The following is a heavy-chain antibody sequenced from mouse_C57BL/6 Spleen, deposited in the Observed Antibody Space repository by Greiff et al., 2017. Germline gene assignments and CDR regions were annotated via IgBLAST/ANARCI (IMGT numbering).Heavy chain of an antibody. Sequence: QVQLQQPGAELVRPGSSVKLSCKASGYTFTSYWMDWVKQRPGQGLEWIGNIYPSDSETHYNQKFKDKATLTVDKSSSTAYMQLSSLTSEDSAVYYCARRDTTVVGDYWGQGTTLTVSS. CDR3: ARRDTTVVGDY. D-gene: IGHD1-1*01. CDR1: GYTFTSYW. CDR2: IYPSDSET. V-gene: IGHV1-61*01. J-gene: IGHJ2*01.